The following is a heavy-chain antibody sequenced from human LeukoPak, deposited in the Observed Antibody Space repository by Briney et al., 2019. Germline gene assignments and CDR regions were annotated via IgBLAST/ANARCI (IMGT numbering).Heavy chain of an antibody. CDR1: GGSISSGGYY. V-gene: IGHV4-30-2*01. CDR3: ARRAGGNTGGFYFDY. D-gene: IGHD5-18*01. Sequence: SETLSLTCTVSGGSISSGGYYWSWIRQPPGKGLEWIGYIYHSGSTYYNSSLKSRVTISVDRSKNQFSLKLSSVTAADTAIYYCARRAGGNTGGFYFDYWGQGSLVTVSS. J-gene: IGHJ4*02. CDR2: IYHSGST.